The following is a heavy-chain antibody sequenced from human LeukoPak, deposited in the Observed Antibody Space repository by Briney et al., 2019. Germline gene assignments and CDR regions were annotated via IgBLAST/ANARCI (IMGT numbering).Heavy chain of an antibody. CDR2: ISGNSAHT. Sequence: ASVKVSCKASGYTFTSYGISWVRQAPGQGLEWMGWISGNSAHTNYAQKLQGRVTMTTDTSTNTAYMEVRSLRSDDTAVYYCARDYPVAGGEDCFDPWGQGTLVTVSS. V-gene: IGHV1-18*01. J-gene: IGHJ5*02. CDR3: ARDYPVAGGEDCFDP. D-gene: IGHD6-19*01. CDR1: GYTFTSYG.